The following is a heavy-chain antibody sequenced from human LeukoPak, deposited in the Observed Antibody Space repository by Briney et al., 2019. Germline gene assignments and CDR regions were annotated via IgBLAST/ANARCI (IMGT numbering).Heavy chain of an antibody. J-gene: IGHJ4*02. CDR2: ISPDGSEK. Sequence: GGSLRLSCAASGFTFSSYSMNWVRQAPGQGLEWVANISPDGSEKNYVDSVKGRFTTSRDNAKNSLYLQMNSLRAEDTAVYYCARGFNYDSSGYYYRLYYFDYWGQGTLVTVSS. D-gene: IGHD3-22*01. CDR1: GFTFSSYS. CDR3: ARGFNYDSSGYYYRLYYFDY. V-gene: IGHV3-7*04.